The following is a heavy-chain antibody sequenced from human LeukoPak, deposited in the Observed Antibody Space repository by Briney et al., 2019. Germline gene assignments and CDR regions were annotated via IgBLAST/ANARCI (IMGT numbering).Heavy chain of an antibody. CDR3: AKGNSYSSSPPDY. D-gene: IGHD6-6*01. CDR1: GFTLSSYG. J-gene: IGHJ4*02. Sequence: GGSLRLSCAASGFTLSSYGMHWVRQAPGKGLEWVAFIRYDGSNKYYADSVKGRFTISRDNSKNTLYLQMNSLRAEDTAVYYCAKGNSYSSSPPDYWGQGTLVTVSS. V-gene: IGHV3-30*02. CDR2: IRYDGSNK.